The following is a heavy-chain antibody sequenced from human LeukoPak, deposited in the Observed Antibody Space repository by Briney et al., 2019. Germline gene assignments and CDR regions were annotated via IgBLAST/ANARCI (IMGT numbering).Heavy chain of an antibody. CDR3: ARRAAVAGTPGEVDY. J-gene: IGHJ4*02. CDR1: GSTSSTIS. V-gene: IGHV3-48*04. Sequence: GGSRRPSCAPSGSTSSTISMNWVRQPPGKGRGWVSSISSSSSTIYFADSVKGRFTISRDNAKNSLYLQMNSLRAEDTAVYYCARRAAVAGTPGEVDYWGQGTLVTVSS. CDR2: ISSSSSTI. D-gene: IGHD6-19*01.